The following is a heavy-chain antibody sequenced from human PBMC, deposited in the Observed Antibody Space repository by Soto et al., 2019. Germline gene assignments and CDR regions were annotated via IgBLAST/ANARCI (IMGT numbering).Heavy chain of an antibody. CDR2: IIPIFGTA. Sequence: GASVKVSCKASGGTYSSYAISWVRQAPGQGLEWMGGIIPIFGTANYAQKFQGRVTITADESTSTAYMELSSLRSEDTAVYYCARDGSGIITMVRGVMSYYGMDVWGQGTTVTLSS. CDR3: ARDGSGIITMVRGVMSYYGMDV. D-gene: IGHD3-10*01. J-gene: IGHJ6*01. CDR1: GGTYSSYA. V-gene: IGHV1-69*13.